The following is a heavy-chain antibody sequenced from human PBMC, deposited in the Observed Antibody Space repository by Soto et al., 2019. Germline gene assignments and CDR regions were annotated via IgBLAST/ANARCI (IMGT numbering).Heavy chain of an antibody. CDR3: ARQIYDSDTGPNFQYYFDS. Sequence: PGESLKISCKGSGYSFAGYWITWVRQKPGKGLEWMGRIDPSDSQTYYTPSFRGHVTISATKSITTVFLQWSTLRASDTAMYYCARQIYDSDTGPNFQYYFDSWGQGTPVTVSS. CDR2: IDPSDSQT. J-gene: IGHJ4*02. D-gene: IGHD3-22*01. V-gene: IGHV5-10-1*01. CDR1: GYSFAGYW.